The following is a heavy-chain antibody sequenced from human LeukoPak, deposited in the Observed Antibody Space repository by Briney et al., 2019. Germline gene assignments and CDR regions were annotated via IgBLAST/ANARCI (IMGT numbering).Heavy chain of an antibody. V-gene: IGHV3-53*01. J-gene: IGHJ6*02. Sequence: GGSLRLSCAASGFTVSSNYMSWVRQAPGKGLEWVSVMYSGGSTYYADSVKGRFTICRDNSKNTLYLQMNSLRAEDTAVYYCARDGTREYSYGYPYCYYGMDVWGQGTTVTVSS. D-gene: IGHD5-18*01. CDR3: ARDGTREYSYGYPYCYYGMDV. CDR1: GFTVSSNY. CDR2: MYSGGST.